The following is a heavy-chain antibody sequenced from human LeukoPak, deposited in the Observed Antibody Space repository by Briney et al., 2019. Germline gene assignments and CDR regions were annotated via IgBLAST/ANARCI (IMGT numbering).Heavy chain of an antibody. CDR2: IGTAGDT. D-gene: IGHD3-16*01. Sequence: PGGSLRLSCAASGFTFSSYDMHWVRQATGKGLEWVPAIGTAGDTYYPGSVKGRFTISRENAKNSLYLQINSLRAEDTAVYYCARDLGGGTFDYWGQGTLVTVSS. CDR1: GFTFSSYD. J-gene: IGHJ4*02. V-gene: IGHV3-13*01. CDR3: ARDLGGGTFDY.